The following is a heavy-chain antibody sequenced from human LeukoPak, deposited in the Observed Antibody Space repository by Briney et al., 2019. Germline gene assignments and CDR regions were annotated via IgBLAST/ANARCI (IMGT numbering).Heavy chain of an antibody. J-gene: IGHJ4*02. V-gene: IGHV4-39*07. CDR2: IYYSGST. D-gene: IGHD6-6*01. CDR3: ARVVEIAARGGFDY. CDR1: AGSISSSSYY. Sequence: SETLSLTCTVSAGSISSSSYYWGWIRQPPGKGLEWIGSIYYSGSTYYNPSLKSRVTISVDTSKNQFSLKLSSVTAADTAVYYCARVVEIAARGGFDYWGQGTLVTVSS.